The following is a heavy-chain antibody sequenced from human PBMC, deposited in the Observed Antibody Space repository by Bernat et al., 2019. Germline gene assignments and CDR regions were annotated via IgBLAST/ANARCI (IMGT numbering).Heavy chain of an antibody. CDR2: FDPEDGET. CDR1: GYTLTELS. D-gene: IGHD6-19*01. J-gene: IGHJ3*02. Sequence: QVQLVQSGAEVKKPGASVKVSCKVSGYTLTELSMHWVRQAPGKGLEWMGGFDPEDGETIYAQKFQGRVTMTEDTSTDTAYMELSSLRSEDTAVYYCARKGCSRARSKLAQWLVPGVRSGDDAFDIWGQGTMVTVSS. CDR3: ARKGCSRARSKLAQWLVPGVRSGDDAFDI. V-gene: IGHV1-24*01.